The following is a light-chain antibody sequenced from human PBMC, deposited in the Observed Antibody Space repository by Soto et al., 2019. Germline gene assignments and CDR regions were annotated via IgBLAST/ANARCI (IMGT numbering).Light chain of an antibody. J-gene: IGKJ3*01. CDR1: QSISSY. CDR2: AAS. Sequence: DIQMPQSPSSLSASVGDRVTITCRASQSISSYLNWYQQKPGKAPKLLIYAASSFQSVTLTISSLQPEDFASYYWQQSYSYRFTFGPVTKVDSK. CDR3: QQSYSYRFT. V-gene: IGKV1-39*01.